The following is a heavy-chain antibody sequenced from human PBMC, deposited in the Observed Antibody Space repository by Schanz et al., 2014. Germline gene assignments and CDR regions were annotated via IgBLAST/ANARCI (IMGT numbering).Heavy chain of an antibody. CDR2: ISASGGDT. Sequence: VQVVQSGGGLVKPGGSLRLSCAASGFTFSSYAMSWVRQAPGKGLEWLSVISASGGDTYYADSVKGRFTISRDNSKNTLYLQMKSLRAEDTALYYCARDRRNADLDYWGQGTLVTVSS. CDR3: ARDRRNADLDY. J-gene: IGHJ4*02. D-gene: IGHD1-1*01. CDR1: GFTFSSYA. V-gene: IGHV3-23*04.